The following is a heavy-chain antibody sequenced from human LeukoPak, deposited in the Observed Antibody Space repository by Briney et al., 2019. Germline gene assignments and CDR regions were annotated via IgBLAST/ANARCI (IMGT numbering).Heavy chain of an antibody. CDR1: GFTFSSYS. J-gene: IGHJ4*02. CDR2: ISGSGGST. Sequence: PGGSLRLSCAASGFTFSSYSMNWVRQAPGKGLEWVSAISGSGGSTYYADSVKGRFTISRDNSKNTLYLQMNSLRAEDTAVYYCAKDRRSTSCYMDWGQGTLVTVSS. D-gene: IGHD2-2*02. V-gene: IGHV3-23*01. CDR3: AKDRRSTSCYMD.